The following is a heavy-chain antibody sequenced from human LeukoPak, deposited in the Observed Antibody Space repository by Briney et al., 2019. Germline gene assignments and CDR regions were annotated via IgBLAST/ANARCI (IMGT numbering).Heavy chain of an antibody. Sequence: KPSETLSLTCTVSGGSISSYYWSWIRQPPGKGLEWIGYIYTSGSTNYNPSLKSRVTISVDTSKNQFSLKLSSVTAADTAVYYCARDGDGITGTTGWFDPWGQGTLITVSS. D-gene: IGHD1-7*01. V-gene: IGHV4-4*09. CDR2: IYTSGST. J-gene: IGHJ5*02. CDR3: ARDGDGITGTTGWFDP. CDR1: GGSISSYY.